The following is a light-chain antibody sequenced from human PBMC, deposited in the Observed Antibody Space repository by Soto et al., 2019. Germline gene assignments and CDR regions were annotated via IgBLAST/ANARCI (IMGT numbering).Light chain of an antibody. CDR1: HSVSSN. CDR3: QQSSNWPWT. V-gene: IGKV3-15*01. Sequence: IVMSQSPATVSVSQGERVTLSCRASHSVSSNLALYQQKPGQAPRLLIYGASTRATDIPGRFSGSGSGTEFTLTISRLQSEDFAVYYCQQSSNWPWTFGQGTKVDIK. CDR2: GAS. J-gene: IGKJ1*01.